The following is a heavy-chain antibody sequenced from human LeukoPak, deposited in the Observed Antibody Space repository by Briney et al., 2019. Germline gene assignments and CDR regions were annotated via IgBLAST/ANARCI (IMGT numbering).Heavy chain of an antibody. D-gene: IGHD1-1*01. CDR3: ASWDWNPNYYFDY. CDR1: GYTFTGYY. Sequence: ASVKVSCKTSGYTFTGYYMHWVRQAPGQGLEWMGRINPNSGGTNYAQKFQGRVTMTRDTFITTAYMELSSLRSDDTAVYYCASWDWNPNYYFDYWGQGTLVTVSS. CDR2: INPNSGGT. J-gene: IGHJ4*02. V-gene: IGHV1-2*06.